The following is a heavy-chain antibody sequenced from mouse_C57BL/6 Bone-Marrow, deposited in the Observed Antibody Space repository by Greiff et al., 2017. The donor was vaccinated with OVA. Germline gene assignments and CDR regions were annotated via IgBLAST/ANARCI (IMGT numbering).Heavy chain of an antibody. CDR2: ISDGGSYT. V-gene: IGHV5-4*01. J-gene: IGHJ4*01. D-gene: IGHD2-12*01. Sequence: EVKLMESGGGLVKPGGSLKLSCAASGFTFSSYAMSWVRQTPEKRLEWVATISDGGSYTYYPDNVKGRFTISRDNAKNNLYLQMSHLKSEDTAMYYCARDLLYRGAMDYWGQGTSVTVSS. CDR1: GFTFSSYA. CDR3: ARDLLYRGAMDY.